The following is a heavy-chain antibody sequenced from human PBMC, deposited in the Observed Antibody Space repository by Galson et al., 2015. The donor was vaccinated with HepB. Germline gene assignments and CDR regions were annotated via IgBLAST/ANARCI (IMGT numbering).Heavy chain of an antibody. D-gene: IGHD3-3*01. CDR1: GSTFSSYS. CDR2: ISSSSSYT. CDR3: ARGCYYDFWSGRLYYYYGMDV. V-gene: IGHV3-21*05. Sequence: SLRLSCAASGSTFSSYSMNWVRQAPGKGLEWVSYISSSSSYTNYADSVKGRFTISRDNAKNSLYLQMNSLRAEDTAVYYCARGCYYDFWSGRLYYYYGMDVWGQGTTVTVSS. J-gene: IGHJ6*02.